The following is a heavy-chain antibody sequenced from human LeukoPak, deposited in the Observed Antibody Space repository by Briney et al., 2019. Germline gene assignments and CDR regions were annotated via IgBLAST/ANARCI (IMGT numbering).Heavy chain of an antibody. CDR3: ATDMVRGVTYYFDY. Sequence: ASVKVSCKASGYTFTGYYMHWVRQAPGQGLEWMGWINPNSGGTNYAQKFQGRVTMTRDTSISTAYMELSRLRSDDTAVYYCATDMVRGVTYYFDYWGQGTLVTVSS. CDR2: INPNSGGT. D-gene: IGHD3-10*01. J-gene: IGHJ4*02. V-gene: IGHV1-2*02. CDR1: GYTFTGYY.